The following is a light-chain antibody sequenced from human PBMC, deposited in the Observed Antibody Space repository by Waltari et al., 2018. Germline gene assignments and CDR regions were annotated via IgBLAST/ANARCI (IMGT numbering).Light chain of an antibody. V-gene: IGKV1-39*01. CDR2: AVS. Sequence: DIQMTQSPSSLSASVGDRVTITCRASQTISRYLNWYQQKAGIAPKLRIYAVSSLQSGVPSRFSGSGAGTEFTLTISSLQPEDFATYYCQQSYTTPQTFGQGTKLEIK. CDR3: QQSYTTPQT. CDR1: QTISRY. J-gene: IGKJ2*01.